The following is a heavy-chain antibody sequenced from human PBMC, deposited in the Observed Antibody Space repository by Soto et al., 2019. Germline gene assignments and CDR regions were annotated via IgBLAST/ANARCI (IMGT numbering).Heavy chain of an antibody. Sequence: WIINHKHPVKGLEWIGYSYYSGSTYYNPSLKSRVTISVDTSKNQFSLKLSSVTAADTAVYYFARDVGGSGDCSKVLAFLGQGTLVTGS. CDR3: ARDVGGSGDCSKVLAF. V-gene: IGHV4-31*02. CDR2: SYYSGST. J-gene: IGHJ3*01. D-gene: IGHD2-21*01.